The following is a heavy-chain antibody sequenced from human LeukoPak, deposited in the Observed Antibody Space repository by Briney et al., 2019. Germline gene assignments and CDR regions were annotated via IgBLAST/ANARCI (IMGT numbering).Heavy chain of an antibody. V-gene: IGHV3-30*02. D-gene: IGHD2-2*01. J-gene: IGHJ4*02. CDR3: AKVGSYCSSTSCYPYYFDY. CDR2: IRYDGSNK. Sequence: PGGSLRLSCAASGFTFSSYGMHWVRQAPGKGLEWVAFIRYDGSNKYYADSVKGRFTISRDNSKNTLYLQMNSLRAEDTAVYYCAKVGSYCSSTSCYPYYFDYWGQGTLVTVSS. CDR1: GFTFSSYG.